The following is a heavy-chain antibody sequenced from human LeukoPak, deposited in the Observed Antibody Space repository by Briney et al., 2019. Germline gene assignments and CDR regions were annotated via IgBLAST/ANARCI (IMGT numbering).Heavy chain of an antibody. CDR3: ARDPVLLWFGESYNWFDP. CDR1: GFTFSSYW. Sequence: GGSLRLSCAASGFTFSSYWMHWVRQAPGKGLVWVSRISSDGNSTSYADSVKGRFTISRDNAKNTLYLQMNSLRAEDTAVYYCARDPVLLWFGESYNWFDPWGQGTLVTVSS. CDR2: ISSDGNST. V-gene: IGHV3-74*01. J-gene: IGHJ5*02. D-gene: IGHD3-10*01.